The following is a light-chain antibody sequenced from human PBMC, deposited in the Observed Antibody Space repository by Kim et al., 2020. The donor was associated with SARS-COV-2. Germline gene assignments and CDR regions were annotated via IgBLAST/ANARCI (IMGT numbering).Light chain of an antibody. J-gene: IGKJ1*01. CDR3: LQDSRYPRT. CDR2: AAS. CDR1: QAIRNE. V-gene: IGKV1-6*01. Sequence: GDEVTITCRAVQAIRNELGWYQQKPGKAPKVLIYAASTLQSGVSSRFSGSGSGTDFTLTISSLQPEDFATYYCLQDSRYPRTFGQGTKVDIK.